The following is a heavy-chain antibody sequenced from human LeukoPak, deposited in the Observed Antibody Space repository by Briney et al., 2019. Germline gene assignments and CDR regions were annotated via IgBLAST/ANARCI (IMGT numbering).Heavy chain of an antibody. V-gene: IGHV5-51*01. CDR3: ARRGSSIAARPADY. D-gene: IGHD6-6*01. Sequence: MHGESLKISCKGSGYSFTSYWIGWVRQMPGKGLEWMGIIYPGDSDTRYSPSFQGQVTISADKSISTAYLRWSSLKASDTAMYYCARRGSSIAARPADYWGQGTLVTVSS. CDR2: IYPGDSDT. J-gene: IGHJ4*02. CDR1: GYSFTSYW.